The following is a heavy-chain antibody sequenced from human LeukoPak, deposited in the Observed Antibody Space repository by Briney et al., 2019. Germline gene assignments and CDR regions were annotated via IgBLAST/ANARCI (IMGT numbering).Heavy chain of an antibody. J-gene: IGHJ5*02. Sequence: SETLSLTCTVSGGSISSYYWSWIRQPAGKGLEWIGRIYTSGSTNYNPSLKSRVTMSEDTSRNQFSLKLSSVTAADTAVYYCARDLEGSVRYYGSGSYYINWFDPWGQGTLVAVSS. CDR1: GGSISSYY. D-gene: IGHD3-10*01. V-gene: IGHV4-4*07. CDR3: ARDLEGSVRYYGSGSYYINWFDP. CDR2: IYTSGST.